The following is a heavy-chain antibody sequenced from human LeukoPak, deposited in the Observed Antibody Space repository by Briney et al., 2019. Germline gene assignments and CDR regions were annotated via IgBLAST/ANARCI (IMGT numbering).Heavy chain of an antibody. V-gene: IGHV1-18*01. D-gene: IGHD2-2*01. J-gene: IGHJ3*02. CDR3: ARPAGYCSSTSCSHDAFDI. Sequence: ASVKVSCKASGYTFTSYGISWVRQAPGQGLEWMGWISAYNGNTNYAQKLQGRVTMTTDTSTSTAYMELRSLRSDDTAVYYCARPAGYCSSTSCSHDAFDIWGQGTMVTVSS. CDR2: ISAYNGNT. CDR1: GYTFTSYG.